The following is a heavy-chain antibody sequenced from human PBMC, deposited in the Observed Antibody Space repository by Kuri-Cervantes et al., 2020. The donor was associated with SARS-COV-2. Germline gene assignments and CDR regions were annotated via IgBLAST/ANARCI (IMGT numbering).Heavy chain of an antibody. V-gene: IGHV4-34*01. CDR1: GGSFSGYY. CDR2: INHSGST. CDR3: AAQRGTTVTVRGVRYYYMDV. D-gene: IGHD4-11*01. J-gene: IGHJ6*03. Sequence: SETLSLTCAVYGGSFSGYYWSWIRQPPGKGLEWIGEINHSGSTNYNPSLKSRVTISVDTSKNQFSLKLSSVTAADTAVYYCAAQRGTTVTVRGVRYYYMDVWGKGTTVTVSS.